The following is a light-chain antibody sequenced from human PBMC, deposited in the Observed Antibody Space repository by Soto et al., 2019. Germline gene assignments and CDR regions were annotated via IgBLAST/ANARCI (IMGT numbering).Light chain of an antibody. CDR3: QQYYRART. V-gene: IGKV4-1*01. CDR2: WAS. CDR1: QSVLYSSNNKNY. Sequence: DIVMTQSPDSLAVSLGERATINCKSSQSVLYSSNNKNYLAWYQQKPGQPPKLLVYWASSRESGVPDRFSGSGSETDFTLTISSLQVEDVAVYYCQQYYRARTFGQGTQVEIK. J-gene: IGKJ1*01.